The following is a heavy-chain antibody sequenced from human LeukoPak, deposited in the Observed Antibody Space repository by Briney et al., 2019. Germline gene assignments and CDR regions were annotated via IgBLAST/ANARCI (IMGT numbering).Heavy chain of an antibody. V-gene: IGHV3-23*01. J-gene: IGHJ2*01. Sequence: PGGSLRLSCAASGFTFSSYAMSWVRQAPGKGLEWVSAISGSGGSTYYADSVKGWFTISRDNSKNTLYLQMNSLRAEGTAVYYCAKRAVAGIMGWYFDLWGRGTLVTVSS. CDR1: GFTFSSYA. CDR3: AKRAVAGIMGWYFDL. CDR2: ISGSGGST. D-gene: IGHD6-19*01.